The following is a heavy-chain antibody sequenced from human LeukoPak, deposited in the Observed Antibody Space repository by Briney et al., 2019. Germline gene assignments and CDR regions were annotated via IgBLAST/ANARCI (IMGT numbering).Heavy chain of an antibody. J-gene: IGHJ6*03. CDR3: ARVAVPAYYYYYMDV. D-gene: IGHD2-2*01. CDR2: IVVGSGNT. Sequence: ASVKVSCKASGLTFTSSTMQWVRQARGQRLEWIGWIVVGSGNTNYAHKFQERVTITRDMSTSTAYMELSSLRSEDTAVYYCARVAVPAYYYYYMDVWGKGTTVTVSS. CDR1: GLTFTSST. V-gene: IGHV1-58*02.